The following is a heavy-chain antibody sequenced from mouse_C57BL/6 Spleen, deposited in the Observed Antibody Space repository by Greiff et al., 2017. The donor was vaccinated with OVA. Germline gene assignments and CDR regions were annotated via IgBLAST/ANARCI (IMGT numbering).Heavy chain of an antibody. V-gene: IGHV1-82*01. CDR2: IYPGDGDT. J-gene: IGHJ2*01. CDR1: GYAFSSSW. D-gene: IGHD2-5*01. CDR3: AREDGYSNFDY. Sequence: QVQLQQSGPELVKPGASVKISCKASGYAFSSSWMNWVKQRPGKGLEWIGRIYPGDGDTNYNGKVKGKATLTADKSSSTAYMQLSSLTSEDSAVYFCAREDGYSNFDYWGQGTTLTVSS.